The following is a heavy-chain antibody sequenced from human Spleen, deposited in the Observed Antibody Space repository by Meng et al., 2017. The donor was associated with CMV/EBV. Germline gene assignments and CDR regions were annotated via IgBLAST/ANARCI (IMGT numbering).Heavy chain of an antibody. CDR3: ARDLSSAEGGWFDP. J-gene: IGHJ5*02. CDR2: ISSSSSYI. D-gene: IGHD6-19*01. CDR1: GFTFSSYS. V-gene: IGHV3-21*01. Sequence: GESLKISCAASGFTFSSYSMNWVRQAPGKGLEWVSSISSSSSYIYYADSVKGRFTISRDNSKNTLYLQMNSLRAEDTAVYYCARDLSSAEGGWFDPWGQGTLVTVSS.